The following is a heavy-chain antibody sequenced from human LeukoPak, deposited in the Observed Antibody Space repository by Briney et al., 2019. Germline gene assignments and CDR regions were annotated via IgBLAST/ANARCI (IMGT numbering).Heavy chain of an antibody. CDR1: GGSFSGYY. D-gene: IGHD3-10*01. CDR2: INHSGST. J-gene: IGHJ4*02. Sequence: KPSETLSLTCAVYGGSFSGYYWSWIRQPPGKGLEWIGEINHSGSTNYNPSLKSRVTISVDTSKNQFSLKLSSVTAADTAVYYCARPRTHYGSGRAFDYWGQGTLVTVSS. V-gene: IGHV4-34*01. CDR3: ARPRTHYGSGRAFDY.